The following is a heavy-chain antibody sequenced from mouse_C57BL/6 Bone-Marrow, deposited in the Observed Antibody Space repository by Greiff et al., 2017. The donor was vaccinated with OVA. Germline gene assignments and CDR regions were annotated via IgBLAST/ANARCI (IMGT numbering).Heavy chain of an antibody. CDR1: GYTFTDYY. V-gene: IGHV1-19*01. CDR3: EVYGNYYWYFDV. J-gene: IGHJ1*03. CDR2: INPYNGGT. D-gene: IGHD2-1*01. Sequence: VQLQQSGPVLVKPGASVKMSCKASGYTFTDYYMNWVKQSHGKSLEWIGVINPYNGGTSYNQKFKGKATLTVDKSSSTAYMELNSLTSEDSAVYYCEVYGNYYWYFDVWGTGTTVTVSS.